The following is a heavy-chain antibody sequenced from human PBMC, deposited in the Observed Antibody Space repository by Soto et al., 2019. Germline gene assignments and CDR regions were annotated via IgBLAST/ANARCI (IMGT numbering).Heavy chain of an antibody. CDR1: GGSMSSSTYY. CDR2: IYYRGNT. Sequence: QLQLQESGPGLVKPSETLSLTCTVSGGSMSSSTYYWGWVRQPPGKGLEWVGSIYYRGNTYYNPSLKSRVTISVDTSKNQLFLRLSSVTAADTAVYYCARHKAVGGYSNSYDGFGPWGQGTLVIVSS. J-gene: IGHJ5*02. V-gene: IGHV4-39*01. CDR3: ARHKAVGGYSNSYDGFGP. D-gene: IGHD5-18*01.